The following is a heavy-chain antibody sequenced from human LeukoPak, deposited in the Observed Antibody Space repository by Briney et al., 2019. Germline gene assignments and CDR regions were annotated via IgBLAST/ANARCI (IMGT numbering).Heavy chain of an antibody. D-gene: IGHD4-17*01. J-gene: IGHJ4*02. CDR1: GFSLNDYA. V-gene: IGHV3-30*04. Sequence: PGGSLRLSCAGSGFSLNDYAMHWVRQAPGKGLEWVALISYDGSSDDYADSVKGRFNISRDNSKNTLYLQMNSLRAEDTAVYYCARGVGGDYGGLYYFDYWGQGTLVTVSS. CDR2: ISYDGSSD. CDR3: ARGVGGDYGGLYYFDY.